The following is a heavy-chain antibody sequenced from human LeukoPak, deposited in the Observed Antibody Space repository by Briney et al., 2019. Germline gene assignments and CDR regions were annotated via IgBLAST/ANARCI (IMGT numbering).Heavy chain of an antibody. CDR3: AKGTISSPNAFDI. Sequence: GGSLRLSCVVSGFTFSDYNMHWVRQAPGKGLEWVTIISYDGTKKYYADSVKGRFTISRDNSKNTLYLQMNNLRAEDTAMYYCAKGTISSPNAFDIWGQGTMVTVSS. CDR1: GFTFSDYN. CDR2: ISYDGTKK. J-gene: IGHJ3*02. D-gene: IGHD3-10*01. V-gene: IGHV3-30*18.